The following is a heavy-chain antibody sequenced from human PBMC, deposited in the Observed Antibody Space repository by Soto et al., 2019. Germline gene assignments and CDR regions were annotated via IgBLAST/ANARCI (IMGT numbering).Heavy chain of an antibody. Sequence: ASVKVSCKASGFTFSNYGLNWVRQAPGQGLEWMGWVSANNDHTNYAQNLQGRGSMTTDTSTSTAFMELRGLTFDHQAVYYCARDIESVTAKHFFYFYAMDVWGQGTTVTSP. CDR1: GFTFSNYG. D-gene: IGHD2-8*01. CDR2: VSANNDHT. V-gene: IGHV1-18*01. J-gene: IGHJ6*02. CDR3: ARDIESVTAKHFFYFYAMDV.